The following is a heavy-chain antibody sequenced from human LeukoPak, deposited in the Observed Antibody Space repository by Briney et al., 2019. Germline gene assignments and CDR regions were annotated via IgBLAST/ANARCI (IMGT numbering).Heavy chain of an antibody. CDR1: GYTFTGYY. CDR3: ARDRAVAGTSTFDY. J-gene: IGHJ4*02. V-gene: IGHV1-2*02. D-gene: IGHD6-19*01. Sequence: ASVKVSCKASGYTFTGYYMHWVRQAPGQGLEWMGWINPNSGGTNYAQKFQGRVTMTRDTSNSTAYMELSRLRSDDTAVYYCARDRAVAGTSTFDYWGQGTLVTVSS. CDR2: INPNSGGT.